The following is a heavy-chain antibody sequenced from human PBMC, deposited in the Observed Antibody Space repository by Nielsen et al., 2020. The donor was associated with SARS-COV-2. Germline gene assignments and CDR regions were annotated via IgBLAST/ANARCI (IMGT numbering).Heavy chain of an antibody. V-gene: IGHV4-59*01. J-gene: IGHJ6*02. Sequence: WIRQPPGKGLEWIGYIYYSGSTNYNPSLKSRVTISVDTSKNQFSLKLSSVTAADTAVYYCARDWYSSSWYSLNGYYYYGMDVWGQGTTVTVSS. CDR2: IYYSGST. CDR3: ARDWYSSSWYSLNGYYYYGMDV. D-gene: IGHD6-13*01.